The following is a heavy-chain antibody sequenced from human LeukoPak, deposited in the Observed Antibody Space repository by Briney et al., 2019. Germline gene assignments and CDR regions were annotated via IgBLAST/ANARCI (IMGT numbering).Heavy chain of an antibody. CDR1: GFTFSDYY. CDR2: VTGASTTM. CDR3: ARDATSRAASGGYFDL. D-gene: IGHD6-6*01. Sequence: GGSLRLSCAASGFTFSDYYMAWIRQAPGEGLKWIAYVTGASTTMYYADSVKGRFTISRDNAKNFLYLQMDSLRVEDTAVYYCARDATSRAASGGYFDLWGRGTLVTVSP. V-gene: IGHV3-11*04. J-gene: IGHJ2*01.